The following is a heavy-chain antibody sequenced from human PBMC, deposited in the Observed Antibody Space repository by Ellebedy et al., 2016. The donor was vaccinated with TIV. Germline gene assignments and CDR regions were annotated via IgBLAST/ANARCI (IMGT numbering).Heavy chain of an antibody. CDR3: ARGGAGYNSDYFDY. CDR2: IRSNSATM. D-gene: IGHD5-24*01. Sequence: GESLKISCAASGFTFSSYSMNWVRQAPGKGLEWVSDIRSNSATMYYADSVKGRFTISRDNAKNSLYLQMNSLRDEDTAVYYCARGGAGYNSDYFDYWGQGTLVTVSS. V-gene: IGHV3-48*02. J-gene: IGHJ4*02. CDR1: GFTFSSYS.